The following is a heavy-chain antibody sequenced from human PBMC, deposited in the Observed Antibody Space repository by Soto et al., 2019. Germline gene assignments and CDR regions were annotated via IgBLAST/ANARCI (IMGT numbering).Heavy chain of an antibody. Sequence: TSETLSLTCTVSGGSISSSSYYWGWIRQPPGKGLEWIGSIYYSGSTYYNPSLKSRVTISVDTSKNQFSLKLSSVTAADTAVYYCARLPTITFGGVIVQYYFDYWGQGTLVTVSS. V-gene: IGHV4-39*01. CDR1: GGSISSSSYY. CDR3: ARLPTITFGGVIVQYYFDY. CDR2: IYYSGST. D-gene: IGHD3-16*02. J-gene: IGHJ4*02.